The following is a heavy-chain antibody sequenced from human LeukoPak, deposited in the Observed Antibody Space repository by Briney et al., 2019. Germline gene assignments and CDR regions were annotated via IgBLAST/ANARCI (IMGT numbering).Heavy chain of an antibody. V-gene: IGHV4-59*08. J-gene: IGHJ3*02. CDR2: ISYTGST. D-gene: IGHD2-15*01. CDR3: ARGYCRGGSCYEDGYDI. Sequence: SETQSLTCTVSGGSISSYYWNWIRQSPGEGLEWIGYISYTGSTNYNPSLKSRVAILVDTSRNQFSLKLISVTAADTAVYFCARGYCRGGSCYEDGYDIWGQGTMVTVSS. CDR1: GGSISSYY.